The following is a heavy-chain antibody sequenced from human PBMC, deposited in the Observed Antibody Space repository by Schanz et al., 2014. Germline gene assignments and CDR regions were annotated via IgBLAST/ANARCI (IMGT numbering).Heavy chain of an antibody. D-gene: IGHD1-1*01. Sequence: EVQLVESGGGLVQPGGSLRLSCAASGFTFSSYSMNWVRQAPGKGLVWVARINSVGSNTDYADSVTGRFTISRDNAKNTLFLQMNSLRPEDTAVYYCARGRVLESWGQGTLVTVSS. V-gene: IGHV3-74*02. J-gene: IGHJ5*02. CDR1: GFTFSSYS. CDR2: INSVGSNT. CDR3: ARGRVLES.